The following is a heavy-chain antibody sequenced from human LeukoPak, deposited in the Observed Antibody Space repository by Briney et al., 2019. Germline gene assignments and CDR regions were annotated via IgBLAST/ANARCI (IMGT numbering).Heavy chain of an antibody. CDR1: GGTFSSYA. D-gene: IGHD4-17*01. J-gene: IGHJ5*02. CDR2: IIPILGIA. V-gene: IGHV1-69*04. Sequence: SVKVSCKASGGTFSSYAISWVRQAPGQGLEWMGRIIPILGIANYAQKFQGRVTITADKSTSAAYMELSSLRSEDTAVYYCAGNTVTTSGYWFDPWGQGTLVTVSS. CDR3: AGNTVTTSGYWFDP.